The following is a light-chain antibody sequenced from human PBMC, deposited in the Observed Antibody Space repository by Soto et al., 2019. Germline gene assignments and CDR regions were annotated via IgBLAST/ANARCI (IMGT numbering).Light chain of an antibody. Sequence: AIRMTQSPSSLSASTGDRVTITCRARQGISSYLAWYQQKPGKAPKLLIYAASTLPSGVPSRFSGSGSGTDFTLTISCLQSEDFATYYCQQYYSYPQTFGQGTKVEIK. CDR1: QGISSY. CDR2: AAS. V-gene: IGKV1-8*01. J-gene: IGKJ1*01. CDR3: QQYYSYPQT.